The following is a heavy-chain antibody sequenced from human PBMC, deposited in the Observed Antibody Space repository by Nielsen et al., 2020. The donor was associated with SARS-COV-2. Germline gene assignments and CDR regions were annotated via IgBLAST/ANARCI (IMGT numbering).Heavy chain of an antibody. CDR1: GGSFSGYY. V-gene: IGHV4-34*01. Sequence: GSLRLSCAVYGGSFSGYYWSWIRQPPGKGLEWIGEINHSGSTNYNPSLKSRVTISVDTSKNQFSLKLSSVTAADTAVYYCARGFSGYQLLYSDYYYYYMDVWGKGTTVTVSS. CDR2: INHSGST. D-gene: IGHD2-2*02. J-gene: IGHJ6*03. CDR3: ARGFSGYQLLYSDYYYYYMDV.